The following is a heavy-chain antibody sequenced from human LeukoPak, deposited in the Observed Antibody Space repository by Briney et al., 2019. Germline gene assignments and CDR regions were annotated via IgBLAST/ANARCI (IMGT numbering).Heavy chain of an antibody. CDR1: GGSISSGSYY. D-gene: IGHD5-24*01. Sequence: KPSETLSLTCTVSGGSISSGSYYWSWIRQPAGKGLEWIGRVYTSGSTNYNPSLKSRVTISVDTSKNQFSLKLSSVTAADTAVYYCAREGDGYNPGYWGQGTLVTVSS. V-gene: IGHV4-61*02. CDR2: VYTSGST. J-gene: IGHJ4*02. CDR3: AREGDGYNPGY.